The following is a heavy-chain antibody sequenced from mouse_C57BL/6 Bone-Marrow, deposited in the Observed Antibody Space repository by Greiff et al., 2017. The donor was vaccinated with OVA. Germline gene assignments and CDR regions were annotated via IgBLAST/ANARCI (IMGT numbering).Heavy chain of an antibody. CDR2: IHPNSGST. CDR1: GYTFTSYW. CDR3: ARWHYYGSSSYYFDY. D-gene: IGHD1-1*01. J-gene: IGHJ2*01. V-gene: IGHV1-64*01. Sequence: QVQLQQPGAELVKPGASVKLSCKASGYTFTSYWMHWVKQRPGQGLEWIGMIHPNSGSTNYNEKFKSKATLTVDKSSSTAYMQLSSLTSEDSAVYDCARWHYYGSSSYYFDYWGQGTTLTVSS.